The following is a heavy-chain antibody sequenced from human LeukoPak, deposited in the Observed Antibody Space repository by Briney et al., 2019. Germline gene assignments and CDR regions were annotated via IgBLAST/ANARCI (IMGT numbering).Heavy chain of an antibody. CDR1: GSTFSSYE. J-gene: IGHJ3*02. D-gene: IGHD1-26*01. CDR2: ISSSGSTI. Sequence: GGSRRLSSAASGSTFSSYEMNWVRQAPGKGLEWVSYISSSGSTIYYADSVKGRFTISRDNAKNSLYLQMNSLRAEDTAVYYCARDSDGGGREGAFDIWGQGTMVTVSS. CDR3: ARDSDGGGREGAFDI. V-gene: IGHV3-48*03.